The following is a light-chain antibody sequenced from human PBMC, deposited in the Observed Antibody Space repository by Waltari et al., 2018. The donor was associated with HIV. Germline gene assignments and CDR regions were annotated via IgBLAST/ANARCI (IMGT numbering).Light chain of an antibody. J-gene: IGKJ2*01. V-gene: IGKV1-13*02. CDR1: QGVRTA. Sequence: AIQLAQSPSSLSAYVGDRLTITCRASQGVRTAFAWYQQKPGRPPKLLNYDATSLEGGVPTRFSSSLSGKYFNLTSSIQQPEDSATYCCQQNRTYPRTFGQGATLEIK. CDR2: DAT. CDR3: QQNRTYPRT.